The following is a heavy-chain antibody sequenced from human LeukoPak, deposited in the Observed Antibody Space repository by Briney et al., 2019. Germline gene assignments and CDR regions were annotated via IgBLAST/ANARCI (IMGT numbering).Heavy chain of an antibody. CDR2: INSDGSST. CDR1: GFTFSSYW. CDR3: AREGDDFWSGYYYYMDV. V-gene: IGHV3-74*01. D-gene: IGHD3-3*01. Sequence: GGSLRLSCAASGFTFSSYWMHWVRQAPGKGLVWVSRINSDGSSTSYADSVKGRFTISRDNAKNTLYLQMSSLIAEDTAVYYCAREGDDFWSGYYYYMDVWGKGTTVTISS. J-gene: IGHJ6*03.